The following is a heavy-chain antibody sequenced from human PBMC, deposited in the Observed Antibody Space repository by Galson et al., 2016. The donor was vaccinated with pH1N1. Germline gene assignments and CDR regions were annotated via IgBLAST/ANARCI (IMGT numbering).Heavy chain of an antibody. CDR1: GGTFSNPA. D-gene: IGHD3-10*01. Sequence: SVKVSCKASGGTFSNPAISWVRQAPGQGLEWMGGISPIFGSINYAQRFQGRVTITADIFTNTAYMELSSLRSEDTAIYYCATAGPLVREILYYSYALDVWGQGTTVTVSS. CDR3: ATAGPLVREILYYSYALDV. CDR2: ISPIFGSI. J-gene: IGHJ6*02. V-gene: IGHV1-69*06.